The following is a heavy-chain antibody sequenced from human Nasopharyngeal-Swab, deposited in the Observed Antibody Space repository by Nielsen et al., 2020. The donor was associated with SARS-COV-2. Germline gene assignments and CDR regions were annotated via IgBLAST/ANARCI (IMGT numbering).Heavy chain of an antibody. CDR3: ARHHISYCSGGSCYPNWFDP. J-gene: IGHJ5*02. CDR1: GGSISSSSYY. CDR2: IYYSGST. D-gene: IGHD2-15*01. Sequence: SETLSLTCTVSGGSISSSSYYWGWIRQPPGKGLEWIGSIYYSGSTYYNSSLKSRVTISVDTSKNQFSLKLSSVTAADTAVYYCARHHISYCSGGSCYPNWFDPWGQGTLVTVSS. V-gene: IGHV4-39*01.